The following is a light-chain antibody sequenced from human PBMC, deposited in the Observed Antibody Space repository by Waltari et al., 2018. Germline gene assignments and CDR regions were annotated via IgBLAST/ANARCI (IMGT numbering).Light chain of an antibody. CDR3: QQRSNWPPALT. V-gene: IGKV3-11*01. CDR2: DAS. Sequence: EIVLTQSPATLSLSPGERATPSCRASQSVSNYLAWYQQKPGQAPRLLIYDASNRAIGIPARFSGSGSGTDFTLTISSLEPEDFAVYYCQQRSNWPPALTFGGGTKVEIK. CDR1: QSVSNY. J-gene: IGKJ4*01.